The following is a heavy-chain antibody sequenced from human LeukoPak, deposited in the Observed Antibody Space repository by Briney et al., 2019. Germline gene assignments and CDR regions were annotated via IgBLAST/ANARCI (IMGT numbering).Heavy chain of an antibody. Sequence: SQTLSLTCTVSGGSIGSDDYYWSWIRQPPGKGLEWIGCIYYSGSTYYNPSLKSRVTISVDTSKNQFSLKLNSVTAADTAVYYCARGVERIFGVVNWFDPWGQGTPVTVSS. CDR1: GGSIGSDDYY. J-gene: IGHJ5*02. CDR2: IYYSGST. CDR3: ARGVERIFGVVNWFDP. D-gene: IGHD3-3*01. V-gene: IGHV4-30-4*01.